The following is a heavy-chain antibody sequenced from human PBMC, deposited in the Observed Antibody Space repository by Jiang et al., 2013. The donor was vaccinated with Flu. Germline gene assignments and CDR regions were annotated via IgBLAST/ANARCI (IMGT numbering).Heavy chain of an antibody. Sequence: SLTCTVSGGSISSSSYYWGWIRQPPGKGLEWIGSIYYSGSTYYNPSLKSRVTISVDTSKNQFSLKLSSVTAADTAVYYCARPSGYGSGSLYFDYWGQGTLVTVSS. CDR3: ARPSGYGSGSLYFDY. V-gene: IGHV4-39*01. CDR1: GGSISSSSYY. J-gene: IGHJ4*02. D-gene: IGHD3-10*01. CDR2: IYYSGST.